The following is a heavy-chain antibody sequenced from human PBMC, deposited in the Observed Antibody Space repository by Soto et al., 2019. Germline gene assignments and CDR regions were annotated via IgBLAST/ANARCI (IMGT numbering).Heavy chain of an antibody. V-gene: IGHV1-3*01. J-gene: IGHJ4*02. Sequence: QVQLVQSGAEVKKPGASVKVSCKASGYTFTSYAMHWVRQAPGQRLEWMGWINAGNGNTKYSQKFQGRVTITRDTSASTAYMELSSLRSEATAVYYCATGFYGDYPGGIYFDYWGQGTLVTVSS. D-gene: IGHD4-17*01. CDR1: GYTFTSYA. CDR3: ATGFYGDYPGGIYFDY. CDR2: INAGNGNT.